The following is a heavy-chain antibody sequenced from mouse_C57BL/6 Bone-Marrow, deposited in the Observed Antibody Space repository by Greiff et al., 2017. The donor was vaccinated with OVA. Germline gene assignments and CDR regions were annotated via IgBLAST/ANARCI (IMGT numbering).Heavy chain of an antibody. CDR2: ISNLAYSI. CDR1: GFTFSDYG. J-gene: IGHJ3*01. D-gene: IGHD1-1*01. Sequence: EVKVVDSGGGLVQPGGSLKLSCAASGFTFSDYGMAWVRQAPRKGPEWVAFISNLAYSIYYADTVTGRFTISRENAKNTLYLEMSSLRSEDTAMYYCACYYGSSYGFAYWGQGTLVTVSA. V-gene: IGHV5-15*01. CDR3: ACYYGSSYGFAY.